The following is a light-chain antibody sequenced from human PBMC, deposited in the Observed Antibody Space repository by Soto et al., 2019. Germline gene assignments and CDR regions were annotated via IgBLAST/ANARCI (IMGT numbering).Light chain of an antibody. CDR1: SSNIGSNT. CDR2: SNN. CDR3: QVWDSSSDHYV. V-gene: IGLV1-44*01. Sequence: QSVLTQPPSASGTPGQRVTISCSGSSSNIGSNTVNWYQQLPGTAPKLLIYSNNQRPSGIPERFSGSNSGNTATLTISRVEAGDEADYYCQVWDSSSDHYVFGTGTKVTVL. J-gene: IGLJ1*01.